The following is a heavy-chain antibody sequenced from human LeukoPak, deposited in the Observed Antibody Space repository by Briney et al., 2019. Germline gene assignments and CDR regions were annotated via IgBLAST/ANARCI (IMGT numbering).Heavy chain of an antibody. CDR2: IIPIFGTA. CDR3: ARGLNSITIFGVVPTGAFDI. V-gene: IGHV1-69*13. J-gene: IGHJ3*02. Sequence: ASVKVSCKASGGTFSSYAISWVRQAPGQGLEWMGGIIPIFGTANYAQKFQGRVTITADESTSTAYMELSSLRSEDTAVYYCARGLNSITIFGVVPTGAFDIWGQGTMVTVSS. CDR1: GGTFSSYA. D-gene: IGHD3-3*01.